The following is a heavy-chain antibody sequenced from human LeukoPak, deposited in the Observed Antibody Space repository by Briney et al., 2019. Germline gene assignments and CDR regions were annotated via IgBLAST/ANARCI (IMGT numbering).Heavy chain of an antibody. CDR2: IYYSGST. CDR3: ARGNGPYSSGWSDYWYFDL. CDR1: GGSISSGGYY. J-gene: IGHJ2*01. Sequence: SETLSLTCTVSGGSISSGGYYWSWIRQHPGKGLEWIGYIYYSGSTYYNPSLKSRVTISVDTSKNQFSLKLSSVTAADTAVHYCARGNGPYSSGWSDYWYFDLWGRGTLVTVSS. V-gene: IGHV4-31*03. D-gene: IGHD6-19*01.